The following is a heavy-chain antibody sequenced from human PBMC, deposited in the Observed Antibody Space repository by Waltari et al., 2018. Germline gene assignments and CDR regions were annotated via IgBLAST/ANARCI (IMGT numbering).Heavy chain of an antibody. D-gene: IGHD3-10*01. CDR2: ISGSGGST. J-gene: IGHJ3*02. V-gene: IGHV3-23*01. CDR1: GFTFSSYA. CDR3: AKVILWFGELSLDAFDI. Sequence: EVQLLESGGGLVQPGGSLRLSCAASGFTFSSYAMSWVRQAPGKGLEWVSAISGSGGSTYYADSVKGRFTISRDNSKNTLYLQMNSLRAEDTAVYYCAKVILWFGELSLDAFDIWGQGTMVTVSS.